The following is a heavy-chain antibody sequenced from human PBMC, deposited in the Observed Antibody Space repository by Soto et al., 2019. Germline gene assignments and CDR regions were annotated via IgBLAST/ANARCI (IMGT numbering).Heavy chain of an antibody. CDR1: GFTFSSYG. V-gene: IGHV3-33*01. CDR2: TWFDGSNK. D-gene: IGHD3-16*01. Sequence: QGQLVESGGGVVQPGRSLRLSCAASGFTFSSYGMHWVRQAPGKGLEWVAGTWFDGSNKYYAESVKGRFTISRDSSKNTVHLQRNSLRVEDTAVYHCARDPAGGRGNFDYWGQGTLVTVSS. J-gene: IGHJ4*02. CDR3: ARDPAGGRGNFDY.